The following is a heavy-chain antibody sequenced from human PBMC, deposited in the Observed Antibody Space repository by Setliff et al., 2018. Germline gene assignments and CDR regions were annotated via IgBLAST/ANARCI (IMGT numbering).Heavy chain of an antibody. V-gene: IGHV4-59*08. CDR2: IYYSGRT. D-gene: IGHD4-17*01. Sequence: LSLTCTVSGGSISTYYWSWIRQPPGKGLEWIGYIYYSGRTNYNPSLRSRVTISVDTSKNQFSLKVSSVTAADTAVYYCARHENDYGDYDDAFDIWGQGTTVTVSS. CDR3: ARHENDYGDYDDAFDI. J-gene: IGHJ3*02. CDR1: GGSISTYY.